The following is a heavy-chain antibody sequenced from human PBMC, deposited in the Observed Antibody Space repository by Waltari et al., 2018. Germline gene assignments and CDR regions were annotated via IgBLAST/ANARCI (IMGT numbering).Heavy chain of an antibody. V-gene: IGHV4-39*01. D-gene: IGHD5-12*01. Sequence: QLQLQESGPGLVKPSETLSLTCTVSGGSLSSSSYFWAWIRQPPGKGLEWIGSIYYSGSTYYNLSPKSRGTISVDRSTNQVSLKLTSVTAADTAVYFCAREVPRNGYIGLIYYYMDVWGKGTTVTVSS. CDR3: AREVPRNGYIGLIYYYMDV. J-gene: IGHJ6*03. CDR2: IYYSGST. CDR1: GGSLSSSSYF.